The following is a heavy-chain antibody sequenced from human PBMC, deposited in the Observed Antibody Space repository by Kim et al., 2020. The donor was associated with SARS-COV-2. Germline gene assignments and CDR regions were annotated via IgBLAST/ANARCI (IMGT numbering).Heavy chain of an antibody. V-gene: IGHV3-74*01. J-gene: IGHJ6*02. CDR1: GFTLNTYW. Sequence: GGSVRLSCVASGFTLNTYWINWVRQAPGKGLVWVSRINTGGSSTHYADSVKGRFTMSRDNAENTVILQMHSLRAEDTAVYYCARGMFASGFDVWGQGTTVTISS. D-gene: IGHD3-10*02. CDR3: ARGMFASGFDV. CDR2: INTGGSST.